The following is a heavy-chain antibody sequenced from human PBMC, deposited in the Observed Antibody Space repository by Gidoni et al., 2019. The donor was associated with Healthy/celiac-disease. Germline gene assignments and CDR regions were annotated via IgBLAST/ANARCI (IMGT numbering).Heavy chain of an antibody. Sequence: QVQLVQSGAEVKKPGASVKVSCKVSGYTLTELSMHWVRQAPGKGLEWMGGFDPEDGETIYAQKFQGRVTMTEDTSTDTAYMELSSLRSEDTAVYYCATASGGGELYSASSSITFDYWGQGTLVTVSS. CDR2: FDPEDGET. CDR3: ATASGGGELYSASSSITFDY. CDR1: GYTLTELS. V-gene: IGHV1-24*01. J-gene: IGHJ4*02. D-gene: IGHD6-6*01.